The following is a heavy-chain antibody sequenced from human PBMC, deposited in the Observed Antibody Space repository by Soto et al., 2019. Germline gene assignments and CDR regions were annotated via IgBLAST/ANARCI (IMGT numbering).Heavy chain of an antibody. V-gene: IGHV3-23*01. CDR1: GFTFNNYS. D-gene: IGHD2-2*01. Sequence: VQLLESGGGLVQPGGSLRLSCAASGFTFNNYSMGWVRQAPVKWLEWVSAITDSGEDTYYIDSVKGRFTISRDNSKSTLYLQMNSLRAEDTAIYYCAKLGSSSWSPHYYFDYWGQGTVGTVCS. CDR3: AKLGSSSWSPHYYFDY. CDR2: ITDSGEDT. J-gene: IGHJ4*02.